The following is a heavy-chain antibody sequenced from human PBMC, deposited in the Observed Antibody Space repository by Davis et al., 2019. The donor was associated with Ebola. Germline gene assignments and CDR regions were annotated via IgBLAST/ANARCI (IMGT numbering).Heavy chain of an antibody. Sequence: PGGSLRLSCAASGFTFDDYAMHWVRQAPGKGLEWVSLISWDGGATYYPDSVKGRFTVSRDNSKNSLYLQMNSLRTEDTALYYCAKDRGGAAPWDSWFDPWGQGTLVTVSS. V-gene: IGHV3-43D*04. CDR1: GFTFDDYA. CDR3: AKDRGGAAPWDSWFDP. J-gene: IGHJ5*02. D-gene: IGHD6-6*01. CDR2: ISWDGGAT.